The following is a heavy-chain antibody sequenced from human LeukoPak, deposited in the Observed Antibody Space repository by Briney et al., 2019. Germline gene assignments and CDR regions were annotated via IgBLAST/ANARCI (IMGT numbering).Heavy chain of an antibody. Sequence: PSETLSLTCTVSGASITSHYGSWIRQPPGKGLEWIGYIYYSGSAKYNSSLWGRVTISADMSKNQFSLKLNSVAAADTAVYYCARYSGYEVDYWGQGALVTVSS. J-gene: IGHJ4*02. CDR1: GASITSHY. D-gene: IGHD5-12*01. CDR2: IYYSGSA. CDR3: ARYSGYEVDY. V-gene: IGHV4-59*11.